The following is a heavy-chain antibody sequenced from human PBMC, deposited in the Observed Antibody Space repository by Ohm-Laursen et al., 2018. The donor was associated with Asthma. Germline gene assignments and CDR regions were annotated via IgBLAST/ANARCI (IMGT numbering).Heavy chain of an antibody. CDR2: ISYDSSLK. CDR1: GFTFSSYG. CDR3: ARDVMDWYSPALDF. J-gene: IGHJ4*02. Sequence: SLRLSCSASGFTFSSYGMHWVRQAPGKGLEWVAVISYDSSLKYYADSVNGRFTISRDDFKSTLYLQMNSLRADDTALYYCARDVMDWYSPALDFWGQGSLVTVSS. V-gene: IGHV3-30*19. D-gene: IGHD3/OR15-3a*01.